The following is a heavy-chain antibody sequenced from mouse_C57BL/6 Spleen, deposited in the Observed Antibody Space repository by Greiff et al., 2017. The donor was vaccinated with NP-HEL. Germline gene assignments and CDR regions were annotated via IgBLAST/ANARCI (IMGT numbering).Heavy chain of an antibody. CDR1: GYTFTSYW. J-gene: IGHJ4*01. CDR3: ARGGLRGLMDY. D-gene: IGHD3-1*01. Sequence: VQLQQPGAELVKPGASVKLSCKASGYTFTSYWMQWVKQRPGQGLEWIGEIDPSDSYTNYNQKFKGKATLTVDTSSSTAYMQLSSLTSEDSAVYYCARGGLRGLMDYWGQGTSVTVSS. CDR2: IDPSDSYT. V-gene: IGHV1-50*01.